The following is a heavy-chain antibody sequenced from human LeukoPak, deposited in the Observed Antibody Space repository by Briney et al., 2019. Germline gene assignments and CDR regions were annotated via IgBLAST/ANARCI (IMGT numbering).Heavy chain of an antibody. J-gene: IGHJ4*02. Sequence: GGSLRLSCAAFSGFSMSWVRQAPGKRLEWVSAINGRGDDTYYPDSVKGRFTISRDNSNNTLYLQMNSLRADDTAVYYCAKGHRESSSFFDSWGQGIPVTVSS. V-gene: IGHV3-23*01. CDR3: AKGHRESSSFFDS. CDR1: SGFS. CDR2: INGRGDDT.